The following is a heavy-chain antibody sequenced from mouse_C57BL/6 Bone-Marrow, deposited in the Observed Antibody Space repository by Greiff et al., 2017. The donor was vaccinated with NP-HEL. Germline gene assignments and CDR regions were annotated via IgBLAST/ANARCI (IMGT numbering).Heavy chain of an antibody. CDR1: GYTFTSYW. CDR2: IDPNSGGT. J-gene: IGHJ2*01. V-gene: IGHV1-72*01. D-gene: IGHD2-4*01. CDR3: ASSLIYYDYEGNFDY. Sequence: QVQLQQSGAELVKPGASVKLSCKASGYTFTSYWMHWVKQRPGRGLEWIGRIDPNSGGTKYNEKFKSKATLTVDKPSSTAYMQLSSLTSEDSAVYYCASSLIYYDYEGNFDYWGQGTTLTVSS.